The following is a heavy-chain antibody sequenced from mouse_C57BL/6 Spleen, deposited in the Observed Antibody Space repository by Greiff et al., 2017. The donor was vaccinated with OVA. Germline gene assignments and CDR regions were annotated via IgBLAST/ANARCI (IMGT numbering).Heavy chain of an antibody. Sequence: EVKLVESGPGLVKPSQSLSLTCSVTGYSITSGYYWNWIRQFPGNKLEWMGYISYDGSNNYNPSLKNRISITRDTSKNQFFLKLNSVTTEDTATYYCAREGILYYFDYWGQGTTLTVSS. V-gene: IGHV3-6*01. CDR2: ISYDGSN. J-gene: IGHJ2*01. CDR1: GYSITSGYY. CDR3: AREGILYYFDY.